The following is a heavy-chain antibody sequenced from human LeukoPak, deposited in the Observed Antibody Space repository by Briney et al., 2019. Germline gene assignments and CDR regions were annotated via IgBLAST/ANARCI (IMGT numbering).Heavy chain of an antibody. V-gene: IGHV4-34*01. J-gene: IGHJ4*02. Sequence: SETLSLTCAVCGGSFSGYYWSWIRQPPGKGLEWIGEINHSGSTNYNPSLKSRVTISVDTSKNQFSLKLSSVTAADTAVYYCARGGGGKTHDYWGQGTLVTVSS. CDR2: INHSGST. CDR3: ARGGGGKTHDY. D-gene: IGHD1-26*01. CDR1: GGSFSGYY.